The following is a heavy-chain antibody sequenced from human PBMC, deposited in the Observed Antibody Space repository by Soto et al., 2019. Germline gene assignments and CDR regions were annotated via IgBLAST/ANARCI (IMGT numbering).Heavy chain of an antibody. Sequence: PGGSLRLSCAASGFTFSSYSMNWVRQAPGKGLEWVSYISSSSSTIYYADSVKGRFTISRDNAKNSLYLQMNSLRDEDTAVYYCARDRPLDAAGTPAAFDIWGQGTMVTVSS. J-gene: IGHJ3*02. CDR1: GFTFSSYS. V-gene: IGHV3-48*02. CDR2: ISSSSSTI. D-gene: IGHD6-13*01. CDR3: ARDRPLDAAGTPAAFDI.